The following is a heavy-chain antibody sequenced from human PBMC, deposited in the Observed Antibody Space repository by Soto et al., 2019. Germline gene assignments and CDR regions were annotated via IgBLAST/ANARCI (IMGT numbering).Heavy chain of an antibody. D-gene: IGHD6-6*01. J-gene: IGHJ6*02. CDR2: NYYSGIT. CDR1: GGSISSGGYY. Sequence: SETLSLTCTVSGGSISSGGYYWTWIRQHPGKGLEWIGYNYYSGITYYNPSLKSRVTISLDTSKNRFSLKLSSVTAADTAVYYCARGSSIAGLYYGMDVWGQGTTVT. CDR3: ARGSSIAGLYYGMDV. V-gene: IGHV4-31*03.